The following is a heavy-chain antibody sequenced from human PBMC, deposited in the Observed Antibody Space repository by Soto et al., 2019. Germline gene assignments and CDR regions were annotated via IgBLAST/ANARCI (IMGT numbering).Heavy chain of an antibody. CDR3: ARGIYSKVGATIWFDP. CDR1: GGSINSYY. CDR2: IYTSGST. J-gene: IGHJ5*02. V-gene: IGHV4-4*07. Sequence: SETLSLTCTVSGGSINSYYWSWIRQPAGKGLEWIGRIYTSGSTNCNPSLKSRVTMSVDTSKNRFSLKLSSVTAADTAVYYCARGIYSKVGATIWFDPWGQGTLVTV. D-gene: IGHD1-26*01.